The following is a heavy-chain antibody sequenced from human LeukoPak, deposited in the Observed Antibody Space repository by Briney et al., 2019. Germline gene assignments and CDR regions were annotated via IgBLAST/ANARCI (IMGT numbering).Heavy chain of an antibody. J-gene: IGHJ4*02. D-gene: IGHD6-13*01. CDR2: INPNSGGT. Sequence: ASVKVSCKASGYTFTGYYMHWVRQAPGQGLEWMGWINPNSGGTNYAQKFQGRVTKTRDTSISTAYMELSRLRSDDTAVYYCAREHRSSSALSDYWGQGTLVTVSS. CDR1: GYTFTGYY. V-gene: IGHV1-2*02. CDR3: AREHRSSSALSDY.